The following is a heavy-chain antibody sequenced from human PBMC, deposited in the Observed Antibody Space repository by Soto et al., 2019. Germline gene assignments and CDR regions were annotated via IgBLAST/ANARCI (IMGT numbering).Heavy chain of an antibody. J-gene: IGHJ6*02. CDR2: ISAYNGNT. Sequence: QVQLVQSGAEVKKPGASVKVSCKASGYTFTSYGISWVRQAPGQGLEWMGWISAYNGNTNYAQQLQGRVTMTTDTSTSTADMELRCLRSDDTAVDYCARDSSSWNNSYYLGMDVWGQGTTVTVSS. D-gene: IGHD6-13*01. V-gene: IGHV1-18*01. CDR1: GYTFTSYG. CDR3: ARDSSSWNNSYYLGMDV.